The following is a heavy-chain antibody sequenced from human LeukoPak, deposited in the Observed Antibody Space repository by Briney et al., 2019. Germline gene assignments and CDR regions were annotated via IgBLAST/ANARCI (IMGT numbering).Heavy chain of an antibody. CDR1: GFTFNISA. CDR2: ISASGSGT. V-gene: IGHV3-23*01. Sequence: PGGSLRLSCGASGFTFNISAINWVRQAPGKGLEWVSSISASGSGTFYADSVKGRFAISRDNSRNMVFLLMNTLRAEDTAIYYCAKVTTDCSSTSCFLPYAFDSWGQGTMVAVSS. D-gene: IGHD2-2*01. CDR3: AKVTTDCSSTSCFLPYAFDS. J-gene: IGHJ3*01.